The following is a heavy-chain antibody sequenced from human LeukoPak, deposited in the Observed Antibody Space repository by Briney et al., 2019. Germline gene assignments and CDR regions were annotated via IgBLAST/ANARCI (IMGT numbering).Heavy chain of an antibody. J-gene: IGHJ4*02. V-gene: IGHV1-2*06. CDR1: GYTFTGYY. CDR2: INPNSGGT. CDR3: AREVLVSPYYFDY. D-gene: IGHD4/OR15-4a*01. Sequence: ASVKVSCKASGYTFTGYYMHWVRQAPGQGLEWMGRINPNSGGTNYAQKFQDRVTMTRDTSISTAYMELSRLRSDDTAVYYCAREVLVSPYYFDYWGQGTLVTVSS.